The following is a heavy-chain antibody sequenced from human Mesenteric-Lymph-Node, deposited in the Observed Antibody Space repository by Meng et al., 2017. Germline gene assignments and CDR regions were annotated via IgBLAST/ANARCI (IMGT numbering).Heavy chain of an antibody. D-gene: IGHD6-13*01. J-gene: IGHJ4*02. CDR3: AREEGPSSSWYVDY. V-gene: IGHV1-2*06. CDR1: GYTFTGYY. CDR2: INPNSGGT. Sequence: QVQLVQSGAEVKKPGASVKVSCKASGYTFTGYYMLWVRQAPGQGLEWMGRINPNSGGTNYAQKFQGRVTMTRDTSISTAYMELSRLRSDDTAVYYCAREEGPSSSWYVDYWGQGTLVTVSS.